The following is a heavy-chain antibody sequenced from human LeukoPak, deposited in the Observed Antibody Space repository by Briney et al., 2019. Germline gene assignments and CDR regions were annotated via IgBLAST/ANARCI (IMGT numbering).Heavy chain of an antibody. CDR3: ARDLGIAVAGRGYYFDY. CDR2: IYTSGST. D-gene: IGHD6-19*01. Sequence: SETLSLTCTVSGGSISAYYWSWIRQPAGKGLEWIGRIYTSGSTNYNPSLKSRVTMSVDASKNQFSLKLSSVTAADTAVYYCARDLGIAVAGRGYYFDYWGQGTLVTVSS. V-gene: IGHV4-4*07. J-gene: IGHJ4*02. CDR1: GGSISAYY.